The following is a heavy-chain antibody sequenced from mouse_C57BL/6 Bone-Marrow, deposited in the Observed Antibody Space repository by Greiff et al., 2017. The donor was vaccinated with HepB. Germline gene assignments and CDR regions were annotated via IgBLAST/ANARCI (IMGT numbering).Heavy chain of an antibody. J-gene: IGHJ2*01. CDR3: ARRNWEGDY. Sequence: DVKLVESGGGLVKPGGSLKLSCAASGFTFSSYTMSWVRQTPEKRLEWVATISGGGGNTYYPDSVKGRFTISRDNAKNTLYLQMSSLRSEDTALYYCARRNWEGDYWGQGTTLTVSS. V-gene: IGHV5-9*01. D-gene: IGHD4-1*01. CDR2: ISGGGGNT. CDR1: GFTFSSYT.